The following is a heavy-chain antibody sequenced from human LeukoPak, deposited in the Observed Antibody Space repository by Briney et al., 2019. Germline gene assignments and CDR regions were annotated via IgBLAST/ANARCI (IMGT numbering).Heavy chain of an antibody. CDR2: INQGGSA. Sequence: SETLSLTCAVSGDSIINNIYYWNWIRQPSGKGLEWIGYINQGGSAYYNPSLESRVTISVDTSQNRFPLKLNSVTAADTAVYYCARDIGGAPPYYYYYMDVWGEGTTVTVSS. V-gene: IGHV4-30-2*01. CDR3: ARDIGGAPPYYYYYMDV. D-gene: IGHD1-26*01. J-gene: IGHJ6*03. CDR1: GDSIINNIYY.